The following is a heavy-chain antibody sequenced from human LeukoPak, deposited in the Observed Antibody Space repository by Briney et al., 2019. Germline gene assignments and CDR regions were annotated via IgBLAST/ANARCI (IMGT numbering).Heavy chain of an antibody. V-gene: IGHV4-34*01. CDR1: GFTFGDYA. CDR2: INHSGST. CDR3: ARRGYYGSGSYNY. Sequence: GSLRLSCTASGFTFGDYAMTWVRQPPGKGLEWIGEINHSGSTNYNPSLKSRVTISVDTSKNQFSLKLSSVTAADTAVYYCARRGYYGSGSYNYWGQGTLVTVSS. D-gene: IGHD3-10*01. J-gene: IGHJ4*02.